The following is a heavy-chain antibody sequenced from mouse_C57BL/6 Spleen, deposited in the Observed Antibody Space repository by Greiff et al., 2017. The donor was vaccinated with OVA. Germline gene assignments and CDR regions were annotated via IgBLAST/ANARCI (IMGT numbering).Heavy chain of an antibody. D-gene: IGHD2-3*01. V-gene: IGHV1-64*01. J-gene: IGHJ3*01. CDR1: GYTFTSYW. Sequence: QVQLQQPGAELVKPGASVKLSCKASGYTFTSYWMHWVKQRPGQGLEWIGMIHPNSGSTNYNEKFKSKATLTVDKSSSTAYMQLSSLTSEDSAVYYYASEDDGYYKAWFAYWGQGTLVTVSA. CDR3: ASEDDGYYKAWFAY. CDR2: IHPNSGST.